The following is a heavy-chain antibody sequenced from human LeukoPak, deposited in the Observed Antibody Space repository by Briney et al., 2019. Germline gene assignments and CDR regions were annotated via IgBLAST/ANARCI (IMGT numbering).Heavy chain of an antibody. CDR3: ARDGDGYNYSYFDY. CDR2: INHSGST. J-gene: IGHJ4*02. V-gene: IGHV4-34*01. CDR1: GGSFSGYY. D-gene: IGHD5-24*01. Sequence: SETLSLTCAVYGGSFSGYYWSWIRQPPGKGLEWIGEINHSGSTNYNPSLKSRVTISVDTSKNQFSLKLSSVAAADTAVYYCARDGDGYNYSYFDYWGQGTLVTVSS.